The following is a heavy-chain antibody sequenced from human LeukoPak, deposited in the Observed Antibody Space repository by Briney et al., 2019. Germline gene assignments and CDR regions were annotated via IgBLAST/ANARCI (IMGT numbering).Heavy chain of an antibody. CDR1: GGSFYGYY. CDR3: AKNGQTGFSFDP. Sequence: SETLSLTCAVYGGSFYGYYWSWIRQPPGKGLEWIGEGNQSGGTKYNPSLKSRVTISADSSKNQFSLKLSFVTAADTAVYYCAKNGQTGFSFDPWGQGTLVTVSS. J-gene: IGHJ5*02. CDR2: GNQSGGT. D-gene: IGHD3-9*01. V-gene: IGHV4-34*01.